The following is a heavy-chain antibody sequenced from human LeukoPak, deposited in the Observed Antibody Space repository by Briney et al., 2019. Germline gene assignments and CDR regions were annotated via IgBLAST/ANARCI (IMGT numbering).Heavy chain of an antibody. Sequence: GGSLRLSCAASGFTVSSNYMSWARQAPGKGLEWVSVIYSGGSTYYADSVKGRFTISRDNSKNTLYLQMNSLRAEDTAVYYCARDILTGSQSRFQHWGQGTLSPSPQ. CDR1: GFTVSSNY. J-gene: IGHJ1*01. D-gene: IGHD3-9*01. CDR3: ARDILTGSQSRFQH. CDR2: IYSGGST. V-gene: IGHV3-66*01.